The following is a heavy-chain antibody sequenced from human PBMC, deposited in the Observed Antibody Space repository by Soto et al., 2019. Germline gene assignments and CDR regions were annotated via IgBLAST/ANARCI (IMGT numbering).Heavy chain of an antibody. CDR1: GFTFSSYS. V-gene: IGHV3-48*02. CDR3: ARVGEQWLVVSNYYYYGMDV. Sequence: EVQLVESGGGLVQPGGSLRLSCAASGFTFSSYSMNWVRQAPGKGLEWVSYISSSSSTIYYADSVKGRFTISRDNAKNSLCLQMNSLRDEETAVYYCARVGEQWLVVSNYYYYGMDVWGQGTTVTVSS. CDR2: ISSSSSTI. D-gene: IGHD6-19*01. J-gene: IGHJ6*02.